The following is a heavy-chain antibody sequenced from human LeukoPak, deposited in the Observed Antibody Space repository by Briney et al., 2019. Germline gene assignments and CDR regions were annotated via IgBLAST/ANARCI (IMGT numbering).Heavy chain of an antibody. J-gene: IGHJ4*02. CDR1: GFTFSSYW. Sequence: EGSLRLSCAASGFTFSSYWMHWVRQAPGKGLVWVSRINTDGSSTSYADSVKGRFTISRDNAKNTLYLQMNSLRAEDTAVYYCVQFLEWLSAYDYWGQGTLVTVSS. CDR2: INTDGSST. V-gene: IGHV3-74*01. D-gene: IGHD3-3*01. CDR3: VQFLEWLSAYDY.